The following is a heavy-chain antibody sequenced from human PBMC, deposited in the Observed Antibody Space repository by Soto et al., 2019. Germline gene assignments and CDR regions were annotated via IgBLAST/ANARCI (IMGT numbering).Heavy chain of an antibody. CDR1: ADTFTCYY. D-gene: IGHD3-16*01. CDR2: INPNSGGT. Sequence: AVKVACTASADTFTCYYMHWLRQAPRQGLEWMGWINPNSGGTKYAQNFPGRVTMTRDTSISTAYMELRRLRSDDTALYYRATQVLGPKYFYYGMDVWGQGTPVRVSS. V-gene: IGHV1-2*02. CDR3: ATQVLGPKYFYYGMDV. J-gene: IGHJ6*02.